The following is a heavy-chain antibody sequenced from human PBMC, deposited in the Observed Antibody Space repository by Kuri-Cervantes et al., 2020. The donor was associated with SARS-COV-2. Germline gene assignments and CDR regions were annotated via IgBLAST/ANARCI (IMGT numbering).Heavy chain of an antibody. CDR2: ISRNSGSI. V-gene: IGHV3-9*01. CDR1: GFTFDDYA. CDR3: AKDIIAAVGMTIDY. Sequence: GGSLRLSCAASGFTFDDYAMHWVRQAPGKGLEWVSGISRNSGSIGYADSVKGRFTISRDNAKNSLYLQMNSLRAEDTALYYCAKDIIAAVGMTIDYWGQGTLVTVSS. J-gene: IGHJ4*02. D-gene: IGHD6-13*01.